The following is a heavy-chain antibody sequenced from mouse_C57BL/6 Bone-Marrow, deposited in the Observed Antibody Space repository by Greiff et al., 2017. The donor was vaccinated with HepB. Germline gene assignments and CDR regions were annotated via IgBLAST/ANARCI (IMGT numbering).Heavy chain of an antibody. Sequence: EVQVVESGGGLVQPKGSLKLSCAASGFTFNTYAMHWVRQAPGKGLEWVARIRSKSSNYATYYADSVKDRFTISRDDSQSMLYLQMNNLKTEDTAMYYCVRDLLDYYGSSWWYFDVWGTGTTVTVSS. D-gene: IGHD1-1*01. CDR1: GFTFNTYA. CDR3: VRDLLDYYGSSWWYFDV. V-gene: IGHV10-3*01. CDR2: IRSKSSNYAT. J-gene: IGHJ1*03.